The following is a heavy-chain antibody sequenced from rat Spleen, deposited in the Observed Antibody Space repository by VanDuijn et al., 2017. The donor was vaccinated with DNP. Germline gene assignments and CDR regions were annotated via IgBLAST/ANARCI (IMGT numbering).Heavy chain of an antibody. CDR3: TTDNYSAPFDY. Sequence: EAQLVESGGGLVQPGKSLKLSCAASGFTFSHYYMAWVRQAPTKGLEWVATINYDGSSTSYRDSVKGRFTISTDNAKNTLYLQMDSLRSEDTATYYCTTDNYSAPFDYWGQGVMVTVSS. D-gene: IGHD1-8*01. V-gene: IGHV5-20*01. CDR1: GFTFSHYY. CDR2: INYDGSST. J-gene: IGHJ2*01.